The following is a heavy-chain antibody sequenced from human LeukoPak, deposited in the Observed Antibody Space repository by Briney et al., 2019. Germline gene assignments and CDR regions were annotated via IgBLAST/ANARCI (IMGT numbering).Heavy chain of an antibody. CDR3: VKDRSLPVAGGCFDY. CDR1: GFTFSSYA. V-gene: IGHV3-64D*06. Sequence: PGGSLRLSCSASGFTFSSYAMHWVRQAPGKGLEYVSTISANGGGTYYADSVEGRLTISRDNSKNTLYLQMSSLRAEDTAVYYCVKDRSLPVAGGCFDYWGQGTLVTVSS. D-gene: IGHD6-19*01. CDR2: ISANGGGT. J-gene: IGHJ4*02.